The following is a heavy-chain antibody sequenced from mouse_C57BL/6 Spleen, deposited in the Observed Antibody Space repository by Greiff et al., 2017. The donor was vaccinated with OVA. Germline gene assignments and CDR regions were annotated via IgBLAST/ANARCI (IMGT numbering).Heavy chain of an antibody. Sequence: VQLQQSGAELVKPGASVKISCKASGYAFSSYWMHWVKQRPGQGLEWIGNINPSNGGTNYNEKFKSKATLTVDKSSSTAYMQLSSLTAEDSAVYYCAGGSSGCVFYYYAVDYWGQGTSVTVSS. J-gene: IGHJ4*01. D-gene: IGHD3-2*02. CDR3: AGGSSGCVFYYYAVDY. CDR2: INPSNGGT. CDR1: GYAFSSYW. V-gene: IGHV1-53*01.